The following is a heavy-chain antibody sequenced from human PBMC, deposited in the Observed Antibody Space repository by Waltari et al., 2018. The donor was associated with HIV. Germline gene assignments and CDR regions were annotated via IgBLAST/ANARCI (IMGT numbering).Heavy chain of an antibody. Sequence: EVQLVESGGGLVQPGGSLRLSCAASVFTVSSNYMSWVRQAPGKGLEWVSVIYSGGSTYYADSVKGRFTISRDNSKNTLYLQMNSLRAEDTAVYYCARDGRITMIQGAFDIWGQGTMVTVSS. V-gene: IGHV3-66*02. CDR1: VFTVSSNY. CDR3: ARDGRITMIQGAFDI. CDR2: IYSGGST. J-gene: IGHJ3*02. D-gene: IGHD3-22*01.